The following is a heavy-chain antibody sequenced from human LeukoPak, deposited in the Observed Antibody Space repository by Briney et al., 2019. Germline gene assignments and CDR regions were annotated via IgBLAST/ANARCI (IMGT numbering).Heavy chain of an antibody. D-gene: IGHD2-15*01. Sequence: PETLSLTCAVYGGSFSGYYWSWIRQPPGKGLERIGEINHSGSTNYNPSLKSRVTISVDTSKNQFSLKLSSVTAADTAVYYCATGYCSGGSCYFGYWGQGTLVTVSS. CDR1: GGSFSGYY. CDR3: ATGYCSGGSCYFGY. V-gene: IGHV4-34*01. J-gene: IGHJ4*02. CDR2: INHSGST.